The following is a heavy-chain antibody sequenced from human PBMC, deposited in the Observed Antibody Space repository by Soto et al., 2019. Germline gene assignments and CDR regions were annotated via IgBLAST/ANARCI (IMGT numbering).Heavy chain of an antibody. Sequence: GGALRLSCAASEFTFTNYAMSWVRQAPGMGLEWVSVIRDNGGTTFYAPSVEGRFTVSRDNSKNTLYLQMNSLRAEDTAVYYCAKHRGSGNPIYYNMEVWGLGTTVTVSS. V-gene: IGHV3-23*01. J-gene: IGHJ6*02. D-gene: IGHD3-10*01. CDR2: IRDNGGTT. CDR3: AKHRGSGNPIYYNMEV. CDR1: EFTFTNYA.